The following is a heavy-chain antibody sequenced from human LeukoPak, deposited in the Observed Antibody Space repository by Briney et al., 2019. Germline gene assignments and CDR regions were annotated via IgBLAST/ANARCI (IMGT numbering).Heavy chain of an antibody. V-gene: IGHV3-7*04. Sequence: GGSLGLSCAASGFTFSSYWMNWVRQAPGKGLEWVANINQDGTEKYYVDSVKGRFTISRDNAKNSLYLQMNSLRAEDTAVYYCARGGFRFFAHWGQGTLVTVSS. CDR1: GFTFSSYW. D-gene: IGHD3-22*01. CDR3: ARGGFRFFAH. CDR2: INQDGTEK. J-gene: IGHJ5*02.